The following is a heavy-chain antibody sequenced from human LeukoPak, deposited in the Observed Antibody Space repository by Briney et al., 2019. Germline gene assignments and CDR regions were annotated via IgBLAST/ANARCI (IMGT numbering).Heavy chain of an antibody. CDR3: ARQYNYNSGGDPFDF. Sequence: SETLSLTCTVSGGSISSSYGSWIRQPPGKGLECIGYIYYSGDTNYNPSLKSRVSMSLDTSKNQLSLKLSSVTAADTAVYYCARQYNYNSGGDPFDFWGQGTLVTVSS. CDR2: IYYSGDT. V-gene: IGHV4-59*08. J-gene: IGHJ4*02. D-gene: IGHD3-22*01. CDR1: GGSISSSY.